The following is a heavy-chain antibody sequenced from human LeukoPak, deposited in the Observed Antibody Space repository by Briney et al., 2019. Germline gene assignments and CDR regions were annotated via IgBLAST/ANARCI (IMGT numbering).Heavy chain of an antibody. J-gene: IGHJ6*02. CDR3: VGGDYEPDYYYYYGMDV. CDR2: INPSGGST. D-gene: IGHD4-17*01. Sequence: ASVKVSCKASGYTFTSYYMHWVRQAPGQGLEWMGIINPSGGSTNYAQKFQGRVTITADESTSTAYMELSSLRSEDTAVYYCVGGDYEPDYYYYYGMDVWGQGTTVTVSS. CDR1: GYTFTSYY. V-gene: IGHV1-46*01.